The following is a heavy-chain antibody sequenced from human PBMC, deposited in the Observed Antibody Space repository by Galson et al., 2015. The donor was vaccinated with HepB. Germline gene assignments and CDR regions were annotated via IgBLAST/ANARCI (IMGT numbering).Heavy chain of an antibody. V-gene: IGHV3-23*01. J-gene: IGHJ6*02. CDR1: GFSFSSYA. Sequence: SLRLSCAASGFSFSSYAMTWVRQAPGKGLEWVSSICGNGGDTKYGDSVKGRFTIFRDKAKSTLYLQMNSLRAEDTAVYYCAKGDVWGPAAINYVLHVWGQGTTVTVSS. CDR3: AKGDVWGPAAINYVLHV. CDR2: ICGNGGDT. D-gene: IGHD2-2*02.